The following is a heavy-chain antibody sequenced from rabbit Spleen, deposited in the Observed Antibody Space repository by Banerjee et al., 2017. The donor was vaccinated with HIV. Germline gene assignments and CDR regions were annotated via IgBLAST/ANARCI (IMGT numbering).Heavy chain of an antibody. CDR1: GFDFSSYG. Sequence: QEQLVESGGGLVQPGGSLKLSCKASGFDFSSYGLSWVRQAPGKGLEWIGIIYAGRGSTDYASWVNGRFTISSDNAQSTVDLKMTSLTAADTATYFCTRDDGSGHYIDGYFNLWGQGTLVTVS. D-gene: IGHD1-1*01. J-gene: IGHJ4*01. CDR3: TRDDGSGHYIDGYFNL. V-gene: IGHV1S47*01. CDR2: IYAGRGST.